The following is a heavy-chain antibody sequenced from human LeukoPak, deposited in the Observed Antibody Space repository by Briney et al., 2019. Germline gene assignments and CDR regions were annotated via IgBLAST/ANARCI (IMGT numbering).Heavy chain of an antibody. CDR1: GFTFSSYG. CDR3: ARGSGSYPFDY. CDR2: ISGSGGST. Sequence: GGSLRLSCAASGFTFSSYGMSWVRQAPGKGLEWVSAISGSGGSTYYADSVKGRFTISRDNAKNSLYLQMNSLRAEDTAVYYCARGSGSYPFDYWGQGTLVTVSS. V-gene: IGHV3-23*01. J-gene: IGHJ4*02. D-gene: IGHD3-10*01.